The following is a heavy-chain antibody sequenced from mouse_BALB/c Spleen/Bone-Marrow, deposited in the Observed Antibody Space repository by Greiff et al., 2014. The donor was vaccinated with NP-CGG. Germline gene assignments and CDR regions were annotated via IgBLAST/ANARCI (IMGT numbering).Heavy chain of an antibody. CDR3: ARSTATGFAY. CDR2: VNPNNGDI. V-gene: IGHV1-26*01. CDR1: GYSFTGYY. D-gene: IGHD1-2*01. Sequence: VQLQQPGPDLVKPRASVKISCKASGYSFTGYYMYWVKQSHGKGLEWIGRVNPNNGDISYNQKFKGKAILTVDKSSSTAYMELRSLTSEDSAVYYCARSTATGFAYWGQGTLVTVSA. J-gene: IGHJ3*01.